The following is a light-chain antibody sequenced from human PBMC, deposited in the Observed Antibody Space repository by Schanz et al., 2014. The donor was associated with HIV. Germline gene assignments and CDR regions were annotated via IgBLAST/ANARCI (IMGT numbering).Light chain of an antibody. J-gene: IGKJ2*01. CDR2: GAS. CDR1: QSVNNY. CDR3: QQFGT. Sequence: EIVLTQSPATLSVSPGERATLSCRAGQSVNNYLAWYQQKPGQTPRLLIYGASTRATGIPARFSGSGSGTEFTLTISSLQPDDFATYYCQQFGTFGQGTKLEIK. V-gene: IGKV3-15*01.